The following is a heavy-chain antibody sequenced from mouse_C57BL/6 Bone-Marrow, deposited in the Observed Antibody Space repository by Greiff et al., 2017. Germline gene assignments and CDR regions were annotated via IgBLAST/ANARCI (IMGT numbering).Heavy chain of an antibody. Sequence: VQLQQSGPGLVKPSQSLSLTCSVTGYSITSGYYWNWIRQFPGNKLEWMGYISYDGSNNYNPSLKNRISITRDTSKNQFFLKLNSVTTEDTATYYCARHVYYGSSYPYWYFDVWGTGTTVTVSS. CDR2: ISYDGSN. D-gene: IGHD1-1*01. CDR3: ARHVYYGSSYPYWYFDV. V-gene: IGHV3-6*01. CDR1: GYSITSGYY. J-gene: IGHJ1*03.